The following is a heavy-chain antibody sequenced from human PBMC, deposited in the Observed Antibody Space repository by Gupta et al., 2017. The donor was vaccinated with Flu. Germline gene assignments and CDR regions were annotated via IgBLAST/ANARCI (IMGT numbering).Heavy chain of an antibody. D-gene: IGHD5-12*01. V-gene: IGHV1-2*02. CDR1: GYSFTAYY. Sequence: ASGYSFTAYYMHWIRQVPGQGLEWMGWIRPDSGGTNYGQKFQGRVTMTRDTSISTAYMELSRLRSDDTAVYYCAKLYHYDSFGHDYWGQGTLVTVSS. J-gene: IGHJ4*02. CDR2: IRPDSGGT. CDR3: AKLYHYDSFGHDY.